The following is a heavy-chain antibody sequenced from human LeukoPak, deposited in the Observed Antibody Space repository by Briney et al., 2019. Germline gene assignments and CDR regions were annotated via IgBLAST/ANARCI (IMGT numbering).Heavy chain of an antibody. CDR2: INPNSGGT. D-gene: IGHD2-2*01. Sequence: ASVKVSCKASGYTFTGYYMHWVRQAPGQGLEWMGWINPNSGGTNYAQKFQGRVTMTRDTSISTAYMELSRLRPDDTAVYYCARELYCSSTSCSEFWFDPWGQGTLVTVSS. V-gene: IGHV1-2*02. CDR3: ARELYCSSTSCSEFWFDP. J-gene: IGHJ5*02. CDR1: GYTFTGYY.